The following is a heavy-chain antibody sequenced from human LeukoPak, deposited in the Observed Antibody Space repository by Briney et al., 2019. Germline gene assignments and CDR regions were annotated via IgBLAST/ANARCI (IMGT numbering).Heavy chain of an antibody. CDR1: GYSISSGYY. CDR2: IYHSGST. J-gene: IGHJ4*02. V-gene: IGHV4-38-2*01. D-gene: IGHD1-26*01. CDR3: ASPSEYSGSYLDY. Sequence: SETLSLTCAVSGYSISSGYYWGWIRQPPGKGLEWIGSIYHSGSTYYNPSPKSRVTISVDTSKNQFSLKLSSVTAAETAVYYCASPSEYSGSYLDYWGQGTLVTVSS.